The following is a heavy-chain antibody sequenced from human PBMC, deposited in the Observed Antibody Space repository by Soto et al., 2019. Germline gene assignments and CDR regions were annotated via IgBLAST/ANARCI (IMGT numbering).Heavy chain of an antibody. CDR2: IYYSGST. CDR1: GGSISSYY. J-gene: IGHJ5*02. CDR3: ARRVFWFSGSGGENWFDP. Sequence: SETLSLTCTVSGGSISSYYWSWIRQPPGKGLEWIGYIYYSGSTNYNPSLKSRVTISVDTSKNQFSLKLSSVTAADTAVYYCARRVFWFSGSGGENWFDPWGQGTLVTVSS. V-gene: IGHV4-59*08. D-gene: IGHD2-15*01.